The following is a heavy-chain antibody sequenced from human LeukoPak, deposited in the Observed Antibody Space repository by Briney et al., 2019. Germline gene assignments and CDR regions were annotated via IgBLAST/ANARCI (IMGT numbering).Heavy chain of an antibody. J-gene: IGHJ4*02. Sequence: PSETLSLTCSVSGDSISNYYWTWIRQPPGKGLEWIGYIYYSGDTNYNPSLKSLVTISLDTSKNQFSLKLTSVTAADTAMYYCARRKAKTPNYFDYWGQGALVTVSS. CDR3: ARRKAKTPNYFDY. V-gene: IGHV4-59*08. CDR2: IYYSGDT. CDR1: GDSISNYY.